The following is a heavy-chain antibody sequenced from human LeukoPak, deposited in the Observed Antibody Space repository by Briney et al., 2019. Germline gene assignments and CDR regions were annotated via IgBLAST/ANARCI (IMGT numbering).Heavy chain of an antibody. V-gene: IGHV3-23*01. CDR1: GFTFSTYA. D-gene: IGHD6-13*01. Sequence: GGSLRLSCAASGFTFSTYAMTWVRQAPGKGLEWVSAISSSGTYYADSVKGRFTISRDNSKNTLYLQMNSLRAEDTAVYYCAKVYSSSWKYYFDYCGQGTLVTVSS. CDR3: AKVYSSSWKYYFDY. CDR2: ISSSGT. J-gene: IGHJ4*02.